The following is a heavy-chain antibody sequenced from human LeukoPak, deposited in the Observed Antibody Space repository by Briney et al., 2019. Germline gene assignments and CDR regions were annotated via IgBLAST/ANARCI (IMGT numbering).Heavy chain of an antibody. J-gene: IGHJ4*02. V-gene: IGHV1-46*01. CDR1: GYTFTSYY. CDR3: ARDEGIATPLSGY. D-gene: IGHD6-13*01. Sequence: ASVKVSCKVSGYTFTSYYMHWVRQAPGQGLEWMGIINPSGGSTSYAQKFQGRVTMTRDMSTSTVYMELSSLRSEDTAVYYCARDEGIATPLSGYWGQGTLVTVSS. CDR2: INPSGGST.